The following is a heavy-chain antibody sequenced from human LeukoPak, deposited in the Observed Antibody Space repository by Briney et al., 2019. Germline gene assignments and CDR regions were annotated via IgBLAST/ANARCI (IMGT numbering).Heavy chain of an antibody. CDR1: GFTFDDYG. CDR2: INWNGGST. D-gene: IGHD1-26*01. Sequence: QAGGSLRLSCAASGFTFDDYGMSWVRHAPGKGLEWVSGINWNGGSTGYADSVKGRFTISRDNAKNSLCLQMNSLRAEDTALYHCARDREGAADYWGQGTLVTVSS. CDR3: ARDREGAADY. V-gene: IGHV3-20*01. J-gene: IGHJ4*02.